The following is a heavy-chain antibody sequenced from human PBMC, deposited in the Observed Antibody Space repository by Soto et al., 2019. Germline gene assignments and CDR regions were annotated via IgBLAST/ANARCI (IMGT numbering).Heavy chain of an antibody. J-gene: IGHJ4*02. CDR1: GGSASSGAYY. CDR3: ARGGLYFVHVWGSYRYGYFDS. V-gene: IGHV4-31*03. D-gene: IGHD3-16*02. CDR2: IHYSGST. Sequence: SETLSLPCTVSGGSASSGAYYWSWLRQDPGEGLEWIGYIHYSGSTYYNPSLKSRVTISVDTSDNQLSLKLSSVTAADTAVYYCARGGLYFVHVWGSYRYGYFDSWGPGTLVT.